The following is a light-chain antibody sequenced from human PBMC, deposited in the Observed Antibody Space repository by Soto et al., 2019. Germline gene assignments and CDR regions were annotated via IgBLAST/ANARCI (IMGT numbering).Light chain of an antibody. CDR3: QSYGSSWT. CDR2: GAS. V-gene: IGKV3-20*01. J-gene: IGKJ1*01. CDR1: QSVSSSY. Sequence: EIVLTQSPGTLSLSPGESATLSCRASQSVSSSYLAWYQQKPGQAPRLLIYGASSRATGIPDRFSGSGSGTDFTLTISRLEPEFLALYSCQSYGSSWTFLQGTKVDIK.